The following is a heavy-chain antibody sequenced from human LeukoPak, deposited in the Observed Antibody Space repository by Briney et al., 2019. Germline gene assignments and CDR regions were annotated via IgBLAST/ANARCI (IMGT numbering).Heavy chain of an antibody. Sequence: GGSLRLSCAASGFTFDDYGMSWVRQAPGKGLEWVSGINWNGGSTGYADSVKGRFTISRDNAKNSLYLHMNSLRAEDTAVYYCARNREYSSGWYYYYYMDVWGKGTTVTVSS. CDR2: INWNGGST. CDR3: ARNREYSSGWYYYYYMDV. V-gene: IGHV3-20*04. CDR1: GFTFDDYG. J-gene: IGHJ6*03. D-gene: IGHD6-19*01.